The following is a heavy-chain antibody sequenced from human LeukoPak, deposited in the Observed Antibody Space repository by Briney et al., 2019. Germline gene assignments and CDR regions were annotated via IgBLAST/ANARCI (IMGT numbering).Heavy chain of an antibody. CDR1: GYTFTGYY. Sequence: ASVKVSCKASGYTFTGYYIHWVRQAPGQGLEWMGWISPKSGDTNLAQKFQGRVTMTRDTAVSTVYLELRRLSSDDTAVYYCARAQYSNRWHEWGQGTLVTVTP. J-gene: IGHJ4*02. V-gene: IGHV1-2*02. CDR3: ARAQYSNRWHE. CDR2: ISPKSGDT. D-gene: IGHD2-15*01.